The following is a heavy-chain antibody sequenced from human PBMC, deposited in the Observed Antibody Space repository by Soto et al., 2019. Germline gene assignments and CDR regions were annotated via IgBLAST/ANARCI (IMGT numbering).Heavy chain of an antibody. CDR2: ISGSGGST. J-gene: IGHJ4*02. CDR1: GFTFSSYA. V-gene: IGHV3-23*01. CDR3: AKGGGFGSGFY. Sequence: PGGSLRLSCAASGFTFSSYAMSWVGQAPGKGLEWVSAISGSGGSTYYADSVKGRFTITRDNSKNTVYLQMNSLRAEDTAVYYCAKGGGFGSGFYWGQGTLVTVSS. D-gene: IGHD3-10*01.